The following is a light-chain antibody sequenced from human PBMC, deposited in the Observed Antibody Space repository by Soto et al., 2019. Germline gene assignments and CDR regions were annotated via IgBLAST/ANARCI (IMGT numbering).Light chain of an antibody. CDR1: QNMRNW. J-gene: IGKJ5*01. CDR3: QQYNTYST. CDR2: DAS. Sequence: DIQMTQSPSTLPASVGDSVPITCRASQNMRNWLAWYQQKPGNAPSPLIYDASSLKSGVPARLSGSGSGTEFTLTISSQQPDDFATYYCQQYNTYSTFGQGTRLEI. V-gene: IGKV1-5*01.